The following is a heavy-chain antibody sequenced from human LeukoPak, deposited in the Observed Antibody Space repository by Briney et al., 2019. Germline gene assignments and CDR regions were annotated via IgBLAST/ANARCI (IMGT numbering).Heavy chain of an antibody. CDR1: GFTFSGYS. D-gene: IGHD3-22*01. J-gene: IGHJ5*02. CDR2: IYSGGST. V-gene: IGHV3-66*01. CDR3: ARDRGGYGWFDP. Sequence: PGGSLRLSCAASGFTFSGYSMNWVRQAPGKGLEWVSVIYSGGSTYYADSVKGRFTISRDNSKNTLYLQMNSLRAEDTAVYYCARDRGGYGWFDPWGQGTLVTVSS.